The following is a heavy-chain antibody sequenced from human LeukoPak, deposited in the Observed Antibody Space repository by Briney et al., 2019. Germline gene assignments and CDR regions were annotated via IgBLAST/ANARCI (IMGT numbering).Heavy chain of an antibody. CDR3: AREDYFGSGSYHWFDP. V-gene: IGHV1-2*02. Sequence: ASVKVSCKASGYTFTRYYMHWVRQAPGQGLEWMGWINPNSGGTNYAQKFQGRVTMTRDTSISTAYMELSRLRSDDTAVYYCAREDYFGSGSYHWFDPWGQGTLVTVSS. D-gene: IGHD3-10*01. J-gene: IGHJ5*02. CDR2: INPNSGGT. CDR1: GYTFTRYY.